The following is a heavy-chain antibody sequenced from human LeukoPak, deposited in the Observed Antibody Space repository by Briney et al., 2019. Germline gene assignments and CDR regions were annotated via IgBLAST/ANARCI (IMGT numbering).Heavy chain of an antibody. V-gene: IGHV3-21*01. CDR3: AKVPLLNYYYYMDV. Sequence: GGSLRLSCAASGFTFSSYSMNWVRQAPGKGLEWVSSISSSSSYIYYADSVKGRFTISRDNAKNSLYLQMNSLRAEDTAVYYCAKVPLLNYYYYMDVWGKGTTVTVSS. CDR1: GFTFSSYS. J-gene: IGHJ6*03. CDR2: ISSSSSYI.